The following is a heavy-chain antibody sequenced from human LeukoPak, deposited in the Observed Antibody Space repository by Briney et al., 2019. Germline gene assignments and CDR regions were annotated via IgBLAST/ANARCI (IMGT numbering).Heavy chain of an antibody. D-gene: IGHD6-13*01. CDR3: AREQSSTWPYCFDY. V-gene: IGHV3-48*01. Sequence: GGSLRLSCAASGFTFSSYSMNWVRQAPGKGLEWVSYITTSPFTIYYAGSVKGRFTISRDNAKNSLYLEMNSLRAEDTAVYYCAREQSSTWPYCFDYWGQGTLVTVSS. CDR1: GFTFSSYS. CDR2: ITTSPFTI. J-gene: IGHJ4*02.